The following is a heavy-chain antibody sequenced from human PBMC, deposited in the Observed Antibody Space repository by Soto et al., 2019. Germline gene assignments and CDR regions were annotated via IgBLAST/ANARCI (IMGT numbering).Heavy chain of an antibody. CDR2: INTYNGDT. D-gene: IGHD1-1*01. CDR3: AKNLLVTTPDGFDI. J-gene: IGHJ3*02. CDR1: GYTFTGYF. Sequence: ASVKVSCKASGYTFTGYFMHWVRQAPGQGLEWMGWINTYNGDTNFAQKFQGRITMTRDTSITTAYMERSRPRSDDTAMYYCAKNLLVTTPDGFDIWGQGTMVTVSS. V-gene: IGHV1-2*02.